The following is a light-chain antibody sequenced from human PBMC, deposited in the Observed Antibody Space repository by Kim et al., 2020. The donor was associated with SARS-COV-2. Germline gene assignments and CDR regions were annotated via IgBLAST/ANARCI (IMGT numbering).Light chain of an antibody. V-gene: IGKV4-1*01. CDR2: WAS. J-gene: IGKJ4*01. CDR3: KQYYSTPVT. CDR1: QSVLYSSNNKNY. Sequence: DIVMTQSPDSLAVSLGERATINCKSSQSVLYSSNNKNYLAWYQQKPGQPPKVLIYWASTRESGVPDRFSGSQSGTDFTLTISSLQAEDVAVYYCKQYYSTPVTFGGGTKVDIK.